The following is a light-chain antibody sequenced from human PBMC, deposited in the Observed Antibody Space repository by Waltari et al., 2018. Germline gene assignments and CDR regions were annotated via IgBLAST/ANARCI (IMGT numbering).Light chain of an antibody. V-gene: IGKV3-15*01. J-gene: IGKJ4*01. Sequence: EIVMTQSPATLPVSPGERATRSCRASQSVSSNLAWYQQKPGQAPRLLIYAASTRATGLPARFSGSGSGTEFTLTISSLQSEDFAVYYCQQYNNWPLTFGGGTKVEIK. CDR3: QQYNNWPLT. CDR2: AAS. CDR1: QSVSSN.